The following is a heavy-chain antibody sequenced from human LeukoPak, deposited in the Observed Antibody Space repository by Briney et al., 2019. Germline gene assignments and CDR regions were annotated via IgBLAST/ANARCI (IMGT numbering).Heavy chain of an antibody. D-gene: IGHD1-1*01. V-gene: IGHV4-39*01. CDR1: GGSISSSNYY. Sequence: SETLSLTCTVSGGSISSSNYYWGWIRQPPGKGLEWIGAIYYTGASYYNPSLKSRVTISVDTSKNEVSLKLSSVTVADAAVYYCAGNDFYYFDYWGRGTLVTVSS. J-gene: IGHJ4*02. CDR2: IYYTGAS. CDR3: AGNDFYYFDY.